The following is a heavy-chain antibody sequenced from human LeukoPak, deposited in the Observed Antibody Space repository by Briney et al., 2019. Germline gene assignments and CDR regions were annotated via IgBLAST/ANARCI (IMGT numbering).Heavy chain of an antibody. CDR2: IYYSGST. V-gene: IGHV4-39*01. D-gene: IGHD2-2*01. CDR1: GGSISSSSYY. CDR3: ARHQYQLLPEYFQH. Sequence: SETLSLTCTVSGGSISSSSYYWGWIRQPPGKGLEWIGSIYYSGSTYYNPSLKSRVTISVDTSKNQFSLKLSSVTAADTAVYYCARHQYQLLPEYFQHWGQGTLVTVSS. J-gene: IGHJ1*01.